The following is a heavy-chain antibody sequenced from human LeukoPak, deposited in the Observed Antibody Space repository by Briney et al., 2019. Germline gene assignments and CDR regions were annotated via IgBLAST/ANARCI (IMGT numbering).Heavy chain of an antibody. D-gene: IGHD2-2*01. J-gene: IGHJ4*02. CDR2: ISYDGSIK. CDR3: ARVNVVVPAAIGSELDY. CDR1: GFTFSAYG. V-gene: IGHV3-30*19. Sequence: PGGSLRLSCAASGFTFSAYGMHWVRQAPGKGLEWVALISYDGSIKYYADSVKGRFTISRDNSKNTLYLQMNSLRAEDTAVYYCARVNVVVPAAIGSELDYWGQGTLVTVSS.